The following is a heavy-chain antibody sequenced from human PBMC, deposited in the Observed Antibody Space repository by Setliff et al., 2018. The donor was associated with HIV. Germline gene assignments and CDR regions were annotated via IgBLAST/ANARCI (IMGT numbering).Heavy chain of an antibody. CDR1: GYSISSGYY. Sequence: PSETLSLTCAVSGYSISSGYYWGWIRQPPGKGLEWIGNIYHHGTTYYYPSLKGRVTISLDTSNNQFSLNLNSVTAADTAVYFCAREYSGSGINFNPLTWGQGTLVTVSS. D-gene: IGHD3-10*01. J-gene: IGHJ5*02. CDR3: AREYSGSGINFNPLT. V-gene: IGHV4-38-2*02. CDR2: IYHHGTT.